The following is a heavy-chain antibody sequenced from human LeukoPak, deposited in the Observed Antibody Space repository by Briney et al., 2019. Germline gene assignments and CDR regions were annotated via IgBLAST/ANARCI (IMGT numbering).Heavy chain of an antibody. CDR2: IIPILGIA. CDR3: ARDVDCTNGVCYTHWYFDL. J-gene: IGHJ2*01. Sequence: SVKVSCKASGGSFSRYTISWVRQAPGQGLEWMGTIIPILGIANYAQKFQGRVTITADKSTSTAYMELSSLRSEDTAVYSCARDVDCTNGVCYTHWYFDLWGRGTLVTVSS. D-gene: IGHD2-8*01. V-gene: IGHV1-69*04. CDR1: GGSFSRYT.